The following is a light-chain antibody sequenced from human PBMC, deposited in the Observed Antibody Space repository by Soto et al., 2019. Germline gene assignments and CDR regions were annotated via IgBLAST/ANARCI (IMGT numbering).Light chain of an antibody. J-gene: IGLJ1*01. CDR1: TSAVGGYNY. Sequence: QSSPTQPPTACESPRPAVTISSTAETSAVGGYNYFSWYQQHPGKAPKLMIYEVSKRPSGVPDRFSGSKSGNTASLTVSGLQPEDEAAYYCCFYAFTQSVFGTRTK. V-gene: IGLV2-8*01. CDR3: CFYAFTQSV. CDR2: EVS.